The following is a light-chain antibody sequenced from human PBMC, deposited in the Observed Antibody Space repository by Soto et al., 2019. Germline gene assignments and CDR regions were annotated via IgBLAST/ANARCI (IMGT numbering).Light chain of an antibody. V-gene: IGKV3-11*01. CDR3: QQRSNWPLGGT. CDR1: QSVSSY. CDR2: DAS. J-gene: IGKJ3*01. Sequence: EIVLTQSPATLSLSPGERATLSCRASQSVSSYLVWYQQKPGQAPRLLIYDASNRGTGIPARFSGSGSGTDFNLTISSLGPEDFAVYYCQQRSNWPLGGTFGPGTKVDIK.